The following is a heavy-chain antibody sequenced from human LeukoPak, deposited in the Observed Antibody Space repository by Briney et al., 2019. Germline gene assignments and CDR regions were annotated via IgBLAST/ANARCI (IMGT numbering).Heavy chain of an antibody. Sequence: PGGSLRLSCAASGFTFSSYWMHWVRHAPGKGLVWVSRSNSDGSSTNYADSVKGRFTISRDNAKNTLYLQMNSLRAEDTAVYYCARGGVYPFDYWGQGTLVTVSS. J-gene: IGHJ4*02. V-gene: IGHV3-74*01. CDR1: GFTFSSYW. D-gene: IGHD5/OR15-5a*01. CDR2: SNSDGSST. CDR3: ARGGVYPFDY.